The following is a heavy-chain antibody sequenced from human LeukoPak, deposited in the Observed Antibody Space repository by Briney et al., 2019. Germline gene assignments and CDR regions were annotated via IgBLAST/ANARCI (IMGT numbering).Heavy chain of an antibody. J-gene: IGHJ4*02. V-gene: IGHV1-69*04. CDR2: IIPILGIA. D-gene: IGHD2-15*01. CDR3: ARDVPPLGPGVAATIFDY. CDR1: GGTFSSYA. Sequence: SVKVSCKASGGTFSSYAISWVRQAPGQGLEWMGRIIPILGIANYAQKFQGRVTITADKSTSTAYMELSSLRSEDTAVYYCARDVPPLGPGVAATIFDYWGQGTLVTVSS.